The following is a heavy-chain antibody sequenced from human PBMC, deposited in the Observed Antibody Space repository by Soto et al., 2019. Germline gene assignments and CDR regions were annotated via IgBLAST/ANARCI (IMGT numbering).Heavy chain of an antibody. V-gene: IGHV4-39*01. CDR1: GGSISSSSYY. CDR2: IYYSGST. J-gene: IGHJ4*02. D-gene: IGHD3-3*01. Sequence: SETLSLTCTVSGGSISSSSYYWGWIRQPPGKGLEWIGSIYYSGSTYYNPSLKSRVTISVDTSKNQFSLKLSSVTAADTAVYYCARRGGRITIFGVVSFFDYWGQGTLVTVS. CDR3: ARRGGRITIFGVVSFFDY.